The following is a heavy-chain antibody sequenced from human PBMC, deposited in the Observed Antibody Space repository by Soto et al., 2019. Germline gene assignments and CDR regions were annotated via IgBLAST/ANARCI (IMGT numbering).Heavy chain of an antibody. CDR3: AKGGEAVAGPLFDY. J-gene: IGHJ4*02. CDR2: ISARGGST. Sequence: PGGSLRLSCAASGFTFSTYAMSWVRQAPGKGLEWVSTISARGGSTHYADSVKGRFTISRGNSENTLYLQMNSLRVEDTAVYYCAKGGEAVAGPLFDYWGQGTLVTVSS. D-gene: IGHD6-19*01. CDR1: GFTFSTYA. V-gene: IGHV3-23*01.